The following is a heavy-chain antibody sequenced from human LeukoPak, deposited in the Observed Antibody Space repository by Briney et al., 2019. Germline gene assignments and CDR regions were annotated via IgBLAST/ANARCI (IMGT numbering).Heavy chain of an antibody. D-gene: IGHD6-13*01. V-gene: IGHV4-39*07. CDR2: IYYSGSP. CDR1: GGSITSSSYY. J-gene: IGHJ3*02. CDR3: ARVIAAAEDAFDI. Sequence: SETLSLTCTVSGGSITSSSYYWGWIRQPPGKGLEWIGSIYYSGSPYYNPSLKSRVTISLDTSKKQFSLKLSSVTAADTAVYYCARVIAAAEDAFDIWGQGTMVTVSS.